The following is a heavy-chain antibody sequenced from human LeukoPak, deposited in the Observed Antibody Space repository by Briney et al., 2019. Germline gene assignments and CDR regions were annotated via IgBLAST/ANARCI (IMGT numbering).Heavy chain of an antibody. Sequence: ASETLSLTCAVYGGSFSGYYWSWIRQPPGKGLEWIGEINHSGSTNYNPSLKSRVTISVDTSKNQFSLKLSSVTAADTAVYYCARRDGIAAAGSGAFDIWGQGTMVTVSS. J-gene: IGHJ3*02. CDR2: INHSGST. CDR3: ARRDGIAAAGSGAFDI. V-gene: IGHV4-34*01. CDR1: GGSFSGYY. D-gene: IGHD6-13*01.